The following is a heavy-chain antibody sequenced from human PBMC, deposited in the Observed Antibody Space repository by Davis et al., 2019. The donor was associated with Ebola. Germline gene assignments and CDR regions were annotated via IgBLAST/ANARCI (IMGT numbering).Heavy chain of an antibody. J-gene: IGHJ4*02. CDR1: GGSFSGYY. Sequence: MPSETLSLTCAVYGGSFSGYYWSWIRQPPGKGLEWIGEINHSGSTNYNPSLKSRVTISVDTSKNQFSLKLSSVTAADTAVYYCARTRGYSGYARFDYWGQGTLVTVSS. CDR3: ARTRGYSGYARFDY. CDR2: INHSGST. V-gene: IGHV4-34*01. D-gene: IGHD5-12*01.